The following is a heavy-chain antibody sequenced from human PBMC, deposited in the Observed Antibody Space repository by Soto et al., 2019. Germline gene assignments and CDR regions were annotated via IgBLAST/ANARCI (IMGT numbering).Heavy chain of an antibody. V-gene: IGHV1-58*02. CDR3: APDLGIRIWFGEQKTYGMDV. Sequence: SVKVSCKASGFTFTSSAMQWVRQARGQRLECIGWIVVGSGNTNYAQKFQERVTITRDMSTSTAYMELSSLRSEDTAVYYCAPDLGIRIWFGEQKTYGMDVWGQ. CDR1: GFTFTSSA. CDR2: IVVGSGNT. J-gene: IGHJ6*02. D-gene: IGHD3-10*01.